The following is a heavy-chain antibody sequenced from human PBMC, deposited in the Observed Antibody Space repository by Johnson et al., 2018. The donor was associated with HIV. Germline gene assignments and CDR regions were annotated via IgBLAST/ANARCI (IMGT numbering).Heavy chain of an antibody. J-gene: IGHJ3*02. D-gene: IGHD6-13*01. V-gene: IGHV3-30*02. CDR1: GFTFSSYG. Sequence: QVQLVESGGGVVQPGGSLRLSCAASGFTFSSYGMHWVRQAPGKGLEWVAFIRHDGSNTYYADYVKGRFTIPRDNSKNTLYRQMNSLRAEDTALYYCANASGYSSRLIDAFDIWGQGTMVTVSS. CDR3: ANASGYSSRLIDAFDI. CDR2: IRHDGSNT.